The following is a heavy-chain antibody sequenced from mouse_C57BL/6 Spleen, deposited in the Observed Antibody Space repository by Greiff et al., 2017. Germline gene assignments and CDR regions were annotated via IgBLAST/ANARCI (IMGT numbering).Heavy chain of an antibody. J-gene: IGHJ2*01. D-gene: IGHD4-1*01. CDR3: ARSLANWDY. CDR2: IYPGDGDT. V-gene: IGHV1-80*01. CDR1: GYAFSSSW. Sequence: VQLQQSGAELVKPGASVKISCKASGYAFSSSWMNWVKQRPGKGLEWIGQIYPGDGDTNYNGKFKGKATLTADKSSSTAYMQLSSLTSEDSAVYFCARSLANWDYWGQGTTLTVSS.